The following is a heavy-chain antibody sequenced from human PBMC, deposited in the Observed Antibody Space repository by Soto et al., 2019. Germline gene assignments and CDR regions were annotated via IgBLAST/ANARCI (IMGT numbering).Heavy chain of an antibody. Sequence: SETLSLTCAVYGGSFSGYYSSWIRQPPGKGLGWIGEINHSGSTNYNPSLKLRVTISVDTSKNQFSLKLSSVTAADTAVYYCASSAYCGGDCYPWAFDIWGQGTMVTVSS. J-gene: IGHJ3*02. V-gene: IGHV4-34*01. D-gene: IGHD2-21*02. CDR3: ASSAYCGGDCYPWAFDI. CDR1: GGSFSGYY. CDR2: INHSGST.